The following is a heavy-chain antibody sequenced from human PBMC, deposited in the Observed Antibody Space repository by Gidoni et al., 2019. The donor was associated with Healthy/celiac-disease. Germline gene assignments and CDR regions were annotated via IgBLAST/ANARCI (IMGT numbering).Heavy chain of an antibody. CDR2: ISSSSSTI. J-gene: IGHJ4*02. CDR1: GFTFSSYS. Sequence: EVQLVESGGGLVQPGGSLRLSCAASGFTFSSYSLNWVRQAPGKGLEWVSYISSSSSTIYYADSVKGRCTSSRDNAKNSLYLQMNSLRDEDTAVYYCARDYGLVGVFRYWGQGTLVTVSS. D-gene: IGHD1-26*01. V-gene: IGHV3-48*02. CDR3: ARDYGLVGVFRY.